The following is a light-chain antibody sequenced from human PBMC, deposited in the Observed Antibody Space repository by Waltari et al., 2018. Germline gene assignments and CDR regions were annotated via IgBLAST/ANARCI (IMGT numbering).Light chain of an antibody. CDR3: QTGGHGTWV. V-gene: IGLV4-69*01. CDR2: VNSDGSH. Sequence: QLVVTQSPSASASLGASVKLTCTLSRGHSSNVFGWLQQHPERGPRYLMKVNSDGSHSRGAEIPDRFSGSSSGAERYLTISNLQSEDEADYYCQTGGHGTWVFGGGTKLTVL. CDR1: RGHSSNV. J-gene: IGLJ3*02.